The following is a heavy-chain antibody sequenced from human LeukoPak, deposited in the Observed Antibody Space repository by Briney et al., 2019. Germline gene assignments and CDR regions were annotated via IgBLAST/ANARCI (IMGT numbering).Heavy chain of an antibody. CDR1: GFTFKYW. V-gene: IGHV3-7*01. CDR3: ARASPRSGTTYYFDY. J-gene: IGHJ4*02. CDR2: INQDESEK. Sequence: PGGSLRLSCVASGFTFKYWMSWVRQAPGKGLEWVANINQDESEKYYVDSVKGRFTVSRDNAKNSLFLQMNSLSAEDTAVYYCARASPRSGTTYYFDYWGQGTLVTVSS. D-gene: IGHD3-10*01.